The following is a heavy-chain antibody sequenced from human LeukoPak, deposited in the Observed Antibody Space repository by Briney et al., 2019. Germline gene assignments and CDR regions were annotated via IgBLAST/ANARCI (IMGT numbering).Heavy chain of an antibody. Sequence: ASVKVSCKASGYTFTSYDINWVRQATGQGLEWMGWMNPNSGNTGYAQKFQGRVTITADKSTSTAYMELSSLRSEDTAVYYCARSPTIFGVVKGIHDYWGQGTLVTVSS. CDR3: ARSPTIFGVVKGIHDY. D-gene: IGHD3-3*01. V-gene: IGHV1-8*01. J-gene: IGHJ4*02. CDR1: GYTFTSYD. CDR2: MNPNSGNT.